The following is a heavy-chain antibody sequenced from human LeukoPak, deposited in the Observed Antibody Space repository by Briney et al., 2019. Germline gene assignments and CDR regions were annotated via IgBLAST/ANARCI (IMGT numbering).Heavy chain of an antibody. CDR1: GYSISSGYY. CDR3: ARRFGSSSYYYDMDV. D-gene: IGHD6-6*01. CDR2: IYHSGST. J-gene: IGHJ6*03. Sequence: SETLSLTCAVFGYSISSGYYWGWIRQPPGKGLEWIGSIYHSGSTYYNPSLKSRVTISVDTSKNQFSLKLSSVTAADTAVYYCARRFGSSSYYYDMDVWGKGTTVTVSS. V-gene: IGHV4-38-2*01.